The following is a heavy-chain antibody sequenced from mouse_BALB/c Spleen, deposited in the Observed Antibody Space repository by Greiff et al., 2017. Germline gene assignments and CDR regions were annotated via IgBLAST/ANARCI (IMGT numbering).Heavy chain of an antibody. J-gene: IGHJ2*01. V-gene: IGHV5-9-4*01. CDR1: GFTFSSYA. CDR3: ARDQGGWLLDY. D-gene: IGHD2-3*01. Sequence: EVKVVESGGGLVKPGGSLKLSCAASGFTFSSYAMSWVRQSPEKRLEWVAEISSGGSYTYYPDTVTGRFTISRDNAKNTLYLEMSSLRSEDTAMYYCARDQGGWLLDYWGQGTTLTVSS. CDR2: ISSGGSYT.